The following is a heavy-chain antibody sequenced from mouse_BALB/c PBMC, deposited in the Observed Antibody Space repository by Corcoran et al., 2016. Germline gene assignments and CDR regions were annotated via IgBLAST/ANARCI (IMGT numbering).Heavy chain of an antibody. Sequence: QVQLQQSGAELMKPGASVKISCKATGYTFTSYWIEWVKQRPGHSLEWIGEILPGSGSTNYNEKFKGKATFTADTSSNTAYMQLISLTSDDSAVYYCAGGPGSSAFCDYWGQGTTLTVSS. V-gene: IGHV1-9*01. D-gene: IGHD1-1*01. CDR2: ILPGSGST. J-gene: IGHJ2*01. CDR1: GYTFTSYW. CDR3: AGGPGSSAFCDY.